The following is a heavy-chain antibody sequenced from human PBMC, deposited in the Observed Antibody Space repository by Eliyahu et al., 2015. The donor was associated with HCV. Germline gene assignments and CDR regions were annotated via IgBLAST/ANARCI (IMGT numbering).Heavy chain of an antibody. Sequence: QVQLVQSGAEVKKPGASVKVSCKASGYTFTSYDXNWVRQATGQGLEWMGWMNPNSGNTGYAQKFQGRVTMTRNTSISTAYMELSSLRSEDTAVYYCARKTFTVAYYYYYYYMDVWGKGTTVTVSS. CDR1: GYTFTSYD. CDR3: ARKTFTVAYYYYYYYMDV. D-gene: IGHD6-19*01. CDR2: MNPNSGNT. J-gene: IGHJ6*03. V-gene: IGHV1-8*01.